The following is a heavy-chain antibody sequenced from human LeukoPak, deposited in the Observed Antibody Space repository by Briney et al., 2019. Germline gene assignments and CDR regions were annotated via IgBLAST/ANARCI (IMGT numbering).Heavy chain of an antibody. Sequence: ASVKVSCKASGCTFTSYGISWVRQAPGQGLEWMGWISAYNGNTNYAQKLQGRVTMTADTSTSTAYMELRSLRSDDTAVYYCARDRRIGNFDYWGQGTLVTVSS. V-gene: IGHV1-18*01. CDR2: ISAYNGNT. CDR1: GCTFTSYG. D-gene: IGHD1-14*01. CDR3: ARDRRIGNFDY. J-gene: IGHJ4*02.